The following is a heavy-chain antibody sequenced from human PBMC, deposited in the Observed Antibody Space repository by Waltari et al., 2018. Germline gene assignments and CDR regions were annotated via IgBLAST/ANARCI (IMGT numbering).Heavy chain of an antibody. J-gene: IGHJ4*02. CDR2: IKQDGHEK. Sequence: EVQLVESGGGLVPLGGSIRLSCAASGFTFSSHWMTWVRQAPGKGLEWVASIKQDGHEKYYVASVQGRFTISRDNVKNSLYLQMNALRTDDTAVYYCARDSNFDWFSPSFDFWGQGNLVTVSS. D-gene: IGHD3-9*01. CDR3: ARDSNFDWFSPSFDF. V-gene: IGHV3-7*01. CDR1: GFTFSSHW.